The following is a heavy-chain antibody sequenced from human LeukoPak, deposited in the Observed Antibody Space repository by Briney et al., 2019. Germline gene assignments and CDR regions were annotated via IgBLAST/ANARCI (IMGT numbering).Heavy chain of an antibody. J-gene: IGHJ1*01. CDR2: MYTSGIT. D-gene: IGHD4-17*01. CDR1: GGSISSYS. CDR3: ARGGGTVTTEPEYFQH. Sequence: PSETLSLTCTVSGGSISSYSWSWIRQPAGKGLEWIGHMYTSGITNYNPSLKSRVTMSVDTSKNQFSLNLSSVTAADTAVYYCARGGGTVTTEPEYFQHWGQGTLVTVSS. V-gene: IGHV4-4*07.